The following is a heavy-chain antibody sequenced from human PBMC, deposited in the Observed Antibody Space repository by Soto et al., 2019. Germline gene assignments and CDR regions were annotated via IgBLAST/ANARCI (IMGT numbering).Heavy chain of an antibody. CDR1: GGSFSGYY. Sequence: QVQLQQWGAGLLKPSETLSLTCAVYGGSFSGYYWSWIRQPPGKGLEWIGEINHSGSTNYNPSLKRRVTISVDTSKNQFSLKLSSVTAADTAVYYCARTGAGRSSGGWGQGTLVTVSS. D-gene: IGHD6-19*01. CDR2: INHSGST. V-gene: IGHV4-34*01. J-gene: IGHJ4*02. CDR3: ARTGAGRSSGG.